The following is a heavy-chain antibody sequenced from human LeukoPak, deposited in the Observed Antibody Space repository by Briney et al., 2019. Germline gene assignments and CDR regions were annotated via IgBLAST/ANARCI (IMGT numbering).Heavy chain of an antibody. CDR2: ISWNSGSI. V-gene: IGHV3-9*01. D-gene: IGHD3-16*02. CDR3: AKDADYVWGRYRRNYFDY. J-gene: IGHJ4*02. Sequence: GGSLRLSCAASGFTFDDYAMHWVWQAPGKGLEWVSGISWNSGSIGYADSVKGRFTISRDNAKNSLYLQMNSLRAEDTALYYCAKDADYVWGRYRRNYFDYWGQGTLVTVSS. CDR1: GFTFDDYA.